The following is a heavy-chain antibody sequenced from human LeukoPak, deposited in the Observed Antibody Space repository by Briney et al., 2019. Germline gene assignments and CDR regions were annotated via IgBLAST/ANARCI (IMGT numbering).Heavy chain of an antibody. V-gene: IGHV1-69*04. CDR3: ARGPTRCGATSFPDY. CDR2: IIPILGIA. D-gene: IGHD1-26*01. Sequence: SVKVSCKASGGTFSSYAISWVRQAPGQGLEWMGRIIPILGIANYAQKFQGRVTITADKSTSTVCMELRSLRSEDTAVYYCARGPTRCGATSFPDYWGQGTLVIVSS. J-gene: IGHJ4*02. CDR1: GGTFSSYA.